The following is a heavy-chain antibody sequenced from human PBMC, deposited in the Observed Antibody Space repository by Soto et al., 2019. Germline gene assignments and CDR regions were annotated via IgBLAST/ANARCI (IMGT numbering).Heavy chain of an antibody. D-gene: IGHD3-22*01. V-gene: IGHV4-34*01. CDR1: GGPFNAYY. J-gene: IGHJ5*02. CDR3: ARGINYYDSSGDSWFDP. CDR2: ITPSGVT. Sequence: SETLSLTCGAYGGPFNAYYWNWVRQAPGKGLEWIGQITPSGVTNYNPSLKSRVTMSIDTSSNIFSLRLTSVTAADTAVYYCARGINYYDSSGDSWFDPWGQGTLVTVSS.